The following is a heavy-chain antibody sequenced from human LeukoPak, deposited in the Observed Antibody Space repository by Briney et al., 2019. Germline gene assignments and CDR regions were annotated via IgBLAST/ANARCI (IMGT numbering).Heavy chain of an antibody. Sequence: EGSLRLSCAASGFTFSDYYMSWIRQAPGKGLEWVSYISSSGSTIYYADSVKGRFTISRDNAKNSLYLQMNSLRAEDTAVYYCARDESEYAVAGTSFDYWGQGTLVTVSS. V-gene: IGHV3-11*01. D-gene: IGHD6-19*01. CDR1: GFTFSDYY. J-gene: IGHJ4*02. CDR3: ARDESEYAVAGTSFDY. CDR2: ISSSGSTI.